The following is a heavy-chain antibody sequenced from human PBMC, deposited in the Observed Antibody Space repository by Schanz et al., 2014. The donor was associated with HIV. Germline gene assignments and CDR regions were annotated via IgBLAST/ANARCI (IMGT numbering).Heavy chain of an antibody. V-gene: IGHV3-30*03. D-gene: IGHD7-27*01. CDR1: GFTFSTYG. CDR3: ARWGRNGQGHGMDV. CDR2: ISYDGSNE. Sequence: QVQLVESGGGVVQPGRSLRLSCAASGFTFSTYGMTWVRQAPGKGGGCVAVISYDGSNEYYADSVKGRFTISRDNSKNTLYLQMNSLRVEDTAVYYCARWGRNGQGHGMDVWGQGTTVIVSS. J-gene: IGHJ6*02.